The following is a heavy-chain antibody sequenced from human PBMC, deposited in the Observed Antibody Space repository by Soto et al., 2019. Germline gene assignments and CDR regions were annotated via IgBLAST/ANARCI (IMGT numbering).Heavy chain of an antibody. CDR3: ARRAPYFYYGMDV. J-gene: IGHJ6*02. Sequence: QVQLVQSGAEVKKPGASVKVSCKASGYTFTGYYIHWVRQAPGQGLEWMGWINPHSGDTNYARKFQGWATMTRDTSISTAYMELDRLESDDTAVYYCARRAPYFYYGMDVWGQGTTVTVSS. V-gene: IGHV1-2*04. CDR2: INPHSGDT. CDR1: GYTFTGYY.